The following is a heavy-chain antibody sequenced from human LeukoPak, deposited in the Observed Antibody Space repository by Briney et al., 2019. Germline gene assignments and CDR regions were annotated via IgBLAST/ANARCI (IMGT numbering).Heavy chain of an antibody. V-gene: IGHV3-48*02. CDR2: ISSSSTI. CDR1: GFTFSSYS. D-gene: IGHD2-8*02. J-gene: IGHJ6*02. Sequence: GGSLRLSCAASGFTFSSYSMNWVRQAPGKGLEWVSYISSSSTIYYADSVKGRFTISRDNAKNSLYLQMNSLRDGDTAVYYCARDRAGGDSSYYGMDVWGQGTTVTVSS. CDR3: ARDRAGGDSSYYGMDV.